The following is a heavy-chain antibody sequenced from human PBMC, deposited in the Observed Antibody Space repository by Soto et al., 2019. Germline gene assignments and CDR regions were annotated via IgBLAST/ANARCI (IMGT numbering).Heavy chain of an antibody. D-gene: IGHD3-10*01. V-gene: IGHV4-31*03. CDR3: ARDQGDYYGSRTYSFGMDV. Sequence: SETLSLTCTVSGVSISSGGYYWSWIRQLPGKGLEWMGNIYYTGSAYYSPSLKSRVTLSVDTSKNQFSLKLSSVTAADTAVYYCARDQGDYYGSRTYSFGMDVWGQGTTVTVSS. CDR2: IYYTGSA. J-gene: IGHJ6*02. CDR1: GVSISSGGYY.